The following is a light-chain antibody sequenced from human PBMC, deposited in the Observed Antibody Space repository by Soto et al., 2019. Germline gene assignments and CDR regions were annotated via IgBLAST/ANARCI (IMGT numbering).Light chain of an antibody. CDR3: CSYAGTYPYV. CDR2: DVS. CDR1: SRDVGAYNY. J-gene: IGLJ1*01. V-gene: IGLV2-11*01. Sequence: QAVLTQPRSVSGSPGQSVTISCTGTSRDVGAYNYVSWYQQHTGKAPELMIYDVSKRPSGVPDRFSGSKSGNTASLTISGLQAEDEADYYCCSYAGTYPYVFGTGTKLTVL.